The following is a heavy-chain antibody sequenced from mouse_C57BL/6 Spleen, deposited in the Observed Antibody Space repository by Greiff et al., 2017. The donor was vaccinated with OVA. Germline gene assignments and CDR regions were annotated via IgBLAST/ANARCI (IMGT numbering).Heavy chain of an antibody. CDR1: GFTFSDYG. J-gene: IGHJ4*01. Sequence: EVQRVDSGGGLVKPGGSLKLSCAASGFTFSDYGMHWVRQAPEKGLEWVAYISSGSSTIYYADTVKGRFTISRDNAKNTLFLQMTSLRSEDTAMYYCARGHDYGRGYAMDYWGQGTSVTVSS. D-gene: IGHD2-4*01. V-gene: IGHV5-17*01. CDR3: ARGHDYGRGYAMDY. CDR2: ISSGSSTI.